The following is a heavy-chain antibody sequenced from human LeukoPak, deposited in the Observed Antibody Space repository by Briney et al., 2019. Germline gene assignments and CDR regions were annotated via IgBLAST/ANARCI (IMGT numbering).Heavy chain of an antibody. V-gene: IGHV4-59*11. D-gene: IGHD6-6*01. Sequence: PSETLSLTCSVAGGSISSHYWGWIRQPPGKGLEWIGYIYYSGSTNYNPSLKSRVTISVDTSKNQFSLKLKSVTAADTAVYYCARGRPKTPYSSSSFYFDYWGQGTLVTVSS. CDR3: ARGRPKTPYSSSSFYFDY. CDR1: GGSISSHY. CDR2: IYYSGST. J-gene: IGHJ4*02.